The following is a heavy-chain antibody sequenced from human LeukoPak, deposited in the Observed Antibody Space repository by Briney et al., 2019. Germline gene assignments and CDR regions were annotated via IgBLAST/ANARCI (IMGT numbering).Heavy chain of an antibody. CDR2: INPSGGST. D-gene: IGHD4-17*01. CDR3: ARGWWGTDYGWTNWFDP. V-gene: IGHV1-46*01. Sequence: ASVKVSCKASGHTFTSYYKHWARQAPGQGLEWMGIINPSGGSTSYAQKFQGRVTMTRDTSTSTVYMELSSLRSDDTAVYYCARGWWGTDYGWTNWFDPWGQGTLVTVSS. J-gene: IGHJ5*02. CDR1: GHTFTSYY.